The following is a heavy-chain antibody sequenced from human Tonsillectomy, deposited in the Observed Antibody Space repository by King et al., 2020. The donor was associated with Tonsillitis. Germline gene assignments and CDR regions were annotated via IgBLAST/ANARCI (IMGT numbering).Heavy chain of an antibody. J-gene: IGHJ4*02. CDR3: ARGDLVSGWDGYFDN. Sequence: VQLVQSGSEFKKPGASVKVSCKASGYTFTSYAMNWVRQAPGQGLEWMGWINTNTGNPTYAQGFTGRFVFSLDTSVSTAYLQISGLEAEDTAVYYCARGDLVSGWDGYFDNWGEGALGTASS. CDR2: INTNTGNP. D-gene: IGHD6-19*01. V-gene: IGHV7-4-1*02. CDR1: GYTFTSYA.